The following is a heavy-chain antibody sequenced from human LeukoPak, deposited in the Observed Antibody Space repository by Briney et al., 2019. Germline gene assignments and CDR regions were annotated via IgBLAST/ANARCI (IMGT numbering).Heavy chain of an antibody. Sequence: SETLSLTCTVSGGSISSYYWSWIRQPPGKGLEWIGYIYYSGSTNYNPSLKSRVTISVDTSKNQFSLKLSSVTAADTAVYYCARGRDGYNYYFDYWGQGTLVAVSS. V-gene: IGHV4-59*01. D-gene: IGHD5-24*01. CDR3: ARGRDGYNYYFDY. CDR1: GGSISSYY. CDR2: IYYSGST. J-gene: IGHJ4*02.